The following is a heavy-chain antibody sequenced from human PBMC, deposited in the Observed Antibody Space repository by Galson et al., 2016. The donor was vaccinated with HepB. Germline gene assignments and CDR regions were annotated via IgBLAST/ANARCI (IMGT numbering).Heavy chain of an antibody. CDR2: VYHNGAT. D-gene: IGHD3-3*01. V-gene: IGHV4-4*02. CDR3: ARGNSIFGVLLREKRHWFDP. CDR1: GYSISRTNW. Sequence: SETLSLNCVVSGYSISRTNWWSWVRQPAGKGLEWIGEVYHNGATNYNPSLKSRVTMSVDKSSNQFSLKLTSVTAADTAVYNCARGNSIFGVLLREKRHWFDPWGQGTLVTVSS. J-gene: IGHJ5*02.